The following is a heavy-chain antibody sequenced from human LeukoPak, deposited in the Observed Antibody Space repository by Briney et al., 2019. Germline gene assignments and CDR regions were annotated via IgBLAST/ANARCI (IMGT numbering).Heavy chain of an antibody. CDR2: NDPSDSYT. D-gene: IGHD2-2*01. V-gene: IGHV5-10-1*01. CDR3: ARHIYCRSSSSYQDWFDP. Sequence: GESLLIKCKGSGYSISSYWGSWMRQMPGKGLEWMGRNDPSDSYTNYSPSFQGHVTISADKSISTAYLQWSSLKASDTAMYYCARHIYCRSSSSYQDWFDPWGQGTLVTVSS. CDR1: GYSISSYW. J-gene: IGHJ5*02.